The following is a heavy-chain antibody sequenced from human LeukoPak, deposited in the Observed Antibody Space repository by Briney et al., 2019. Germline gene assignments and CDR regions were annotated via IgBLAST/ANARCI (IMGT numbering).Heavy chain of an antibody. J-gene: IGHJ4*02. CDR2: INANSGGT. Sequence: ASVKVSFKASVYTFTGYYMHWVREAPGQGLEWVGWINANSGGTNYAQKFQGRVTMTGDTSISTAYMDLSRRRSDDMAVYYCARLSGRDSGWSSWVQASMVSVSS. CDR3: ARLSGRDSGWSS. CDR1: VYTFTGYY. D-gene: IGHD6-19*01. V-gene: IGHV1-2*02.